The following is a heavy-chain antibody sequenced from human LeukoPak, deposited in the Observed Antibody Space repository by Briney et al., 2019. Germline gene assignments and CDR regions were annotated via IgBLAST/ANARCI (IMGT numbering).Heavy chain of an antibody. CDR2: ISSSSSYI. J-gene: IGHJ4*02. D-gene: IGHD2-2*02. Sequence: GGSLRLSCAASGFTFSCYSMNWVRQAPGKGLEWVSSISSSSSYIYYADSVKGRFIISRDNAKNSLYLQMNSLRAEDTAVYYCVRDPLGYCSSTSCYNYWGQGALVTVSS. CDR1: GFTFSCYS. CDR3: VRDPLGYCSSTSCYNY. V-gene: IGHV3-21*01.